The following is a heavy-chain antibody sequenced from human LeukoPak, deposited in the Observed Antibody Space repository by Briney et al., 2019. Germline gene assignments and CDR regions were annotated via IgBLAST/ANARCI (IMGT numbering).Heavy chain of an antibody. CDR3: ARHILNWDAFDI. CDR2: IYYSGST. CDR1: GGSISSYY. V-gene: IGHV4-59*08. J-gene: IGHJ3*02. D-gene: IGHD3-9*01. Sequence: SETLSLTCTVSGGSISSYYWSWIRQPPGEGLEWIGYIYYSGSTNYNPSLKSRVTISVDTSKNQFSLKLSSVTAADTAVYYCARHILNWDAFDIWGQGTMVTVSS.